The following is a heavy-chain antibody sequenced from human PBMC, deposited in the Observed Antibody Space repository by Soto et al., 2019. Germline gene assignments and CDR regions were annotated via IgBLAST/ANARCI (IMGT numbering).Heavy chain of an antibody. V-gene: IGHV4-30-2*01. D-gene: IGHD3-10*01. CDR3: ARKYYYGSGGHNWFDP. Sequence: NPSETLSLTCAVSGGSISSGGYSWSWIRQPPGKGLEWIGYIYHSGSTYYNPSLKSRVTISVDRSKNQFSLKLSSVTAADTAVYYCARKYYYGSGGHNWFDPWGQGTLVTVSS. J-gene: IGHJ5*02. CDR2: IYHSGST. CDR1: GGSISSGGYS.